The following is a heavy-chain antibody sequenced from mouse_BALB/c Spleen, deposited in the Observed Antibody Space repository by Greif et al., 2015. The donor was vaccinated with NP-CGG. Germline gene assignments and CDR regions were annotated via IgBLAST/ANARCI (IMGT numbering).Heavy chain of an antibody. J-gene: IGHJ2*01. CDR2: ISSGGSYT. D-gene: IGHD2-14*01. Sequence: EVQLQQSGGGLVKPGGSLKLSCAASGFTFSSYAMSWVRQSPEKRLEWVAEISSGGSYTYYPDTVTGRFTISRDNAKNTLYLEMSSLRSEDTAMYYCARKRYGVDYWGQGTTLTVSS. V-gene: IGHV5-9-4*01. CDR1: GFTFSSYA. CDR3: ARKRYGVDY.